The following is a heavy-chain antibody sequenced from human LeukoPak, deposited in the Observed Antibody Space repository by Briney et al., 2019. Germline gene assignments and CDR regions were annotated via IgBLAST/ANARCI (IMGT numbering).Heavy chain of an antibody. J-gene: IGHJ5*02. D-gene: IGHD2-2*01. CDR3: AKLPRGYCSSTSCPNWFDT. CDR2: ISSSGSTI. Sequence: GGSLRLSCAASGFTFSSYEMNWVRQAPGKGLEWVSYISSSGSTIYYADSVKGRFTISRDNAKNSLYLQMNSLRAEDTAVYYCAKLPRGYCSSTSCPNWFDTWGQGSPVTVSS. V-gene: IGHV3-48*03. CDR1: GFTFSSYE.